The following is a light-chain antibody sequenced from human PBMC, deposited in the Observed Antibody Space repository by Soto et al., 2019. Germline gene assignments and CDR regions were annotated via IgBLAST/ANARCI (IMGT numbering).Light chain of an antibody. CDR1: QSINNN. J-gene: IGKJ2*01. CDR3: QHYNSWPYT. Sequence: EILMTQSPASLSVSPGERATLSCRASQSINNNLAWYQQKPGQAPRLLIYGASTRATGFPARFSGSGSGTDFTLTITSLQSDDSAVYFCQHYNSWPYTFGQGTRLEIK. CDR2: GAS. V-gene: IGKV3-15*01.